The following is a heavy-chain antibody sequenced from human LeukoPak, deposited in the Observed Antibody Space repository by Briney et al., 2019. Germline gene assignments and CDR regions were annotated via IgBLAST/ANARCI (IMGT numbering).Heavy chain of an antibody. Sequence: KTSETLSLTCTVSGGAINSESYYWSWIRQPPGKGLEWIGSIYHSGSTYYNPSLKSRVTISVDTSKNQFSLKLSSVTAADTAVYYCARTPRELLNVDAFDIWGQGTMVTVSS. V-gene: IGHV4-39*07. CDR1: GGAINSESYY. CDR2: IYHSGST. D-gene: IGHD1-26*01. CDR3: ARTPRELLNVDAFDI. J-gene: IGHJ3*02.